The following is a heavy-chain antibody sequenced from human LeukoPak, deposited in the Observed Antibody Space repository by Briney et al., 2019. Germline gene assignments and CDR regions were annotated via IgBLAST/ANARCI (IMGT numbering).Heavy chain of an antibody. D-gene: IGHD6-19*01. CDR3: ARYSSAWGTPDN. CDR2: INHDGSDT. CDR1: GFTFKLYW. J-gene: IGHJ4*02. Sequence: GGSLRLSCAASGFTFKLYWMHWVRQVPGRGPVWVSRINHDGSDTIYADSVKGRFTISRDNSKNTLSLQMNSLRAVDTAVYYCARYSSAWGTPDNWGQGTLVTVSS. V-gene: IGHV3-74*01.